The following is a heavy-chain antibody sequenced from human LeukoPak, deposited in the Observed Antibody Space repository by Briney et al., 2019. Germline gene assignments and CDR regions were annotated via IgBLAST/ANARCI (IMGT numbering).Heavy chain of an antibody. CDR2: IWYDGSNK. CDR3: ARDPGVWWLVGFDY. J-gene: IGHJ4*02. CDR1: GFTFRSYG. D-gene: IGHD6-19*01. V-gene: IGHV3-33*01. Sequence: GRSLRLSCAASGFTFRSYGMHWVRQAPGKGLEWVAVIWYDGSNKYYADSVKGRFTISRDNSKNTLYLQMDSLRAEDTAVYYCARDPGVWWLVGFDYWGQGTLVTVSS.